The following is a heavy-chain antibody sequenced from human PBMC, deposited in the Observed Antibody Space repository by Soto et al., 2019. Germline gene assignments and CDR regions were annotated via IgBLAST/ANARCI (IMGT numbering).Heavy chain of an antibody. CDR2: IYSGGST. CDR1: GFTVSSNY. J-gene: IGHJ6*03. D-gene: IGHD4-4*01. V-gene: IGHV3-53*04. Sequence: GGSLRLSCAASGFTVSSNYMSWVRQAPGKGLEWVSVIYSGGSTYYADSVKGRFTISRHNSKNTLYLQMNSLRAEDTAVYYCAARNSNYEVLITYYYYMDVWGKGTTVTVSS. CDR3: AARNSNYEVLITYYYYMDV.